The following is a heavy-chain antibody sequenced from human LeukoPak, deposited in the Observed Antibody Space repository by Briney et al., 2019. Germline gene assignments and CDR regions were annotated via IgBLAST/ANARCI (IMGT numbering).Heavy chain of an antibody. V-gene: IGHV3-30*02. Sequence: GGSLRLSCAASGFIFSSYGMHWVRQAPGKGLEWVAFIRSDGSIKYYADSVKGRFTISRDNSKNTLYLQMNSLRAEDAAVYYCTKDRPEAYFDYWGQGTLVTVSS. J-gene: IGHJ4*02. CDR3: TKDRPEAYFDY. D-gene: IGHD2-2*01. CDR1: GFIFSSYG. CDR2: IRSDGSIK.